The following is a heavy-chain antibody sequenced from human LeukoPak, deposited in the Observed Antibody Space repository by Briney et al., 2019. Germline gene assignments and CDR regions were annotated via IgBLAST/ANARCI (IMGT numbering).Heavy chain of an antibody. Sequence: GGSLRLSCAASGFTFSSYGMHWVRQAPGQGLEWVAFIRYDGTKKYYADSVKGRFTISRDNSKNTLSLQMNSLRPEDTALYYCTKDLRYYYADNHSGMDDHDYWGQGTLVTVSS. J-gene: IGHJ4*02. CDR1: GFTFSSYG. CDR2: IRYDGTKK. CDR3: TKDLRYYYADNHSGMDDHDY. D-gene: IGHD4-23*01. V-gene: IGHV3-30*02.